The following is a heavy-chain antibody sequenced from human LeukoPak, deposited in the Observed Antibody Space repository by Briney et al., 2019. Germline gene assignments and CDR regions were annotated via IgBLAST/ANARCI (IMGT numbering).Heavy chain of an antibody. V-gene: IGHV3-74*01. CDR2: ISDDGSKT. D-gene: IGHD3-22*01. J-gene: IGHJ5*02. Sequence: GGSLRLSCAASGFTFSSYWMHWVRQAPGKGLVWVSRISDDGSKTDYADSVRGRFTISRDNAKGTLFLQMNSLGVEDTAVYYCARVQDGSGHNWFDPWGQGTLVAVSS. CDR3: ARVQDGSGHNWFDP. CDR1: GFTFSSYW.